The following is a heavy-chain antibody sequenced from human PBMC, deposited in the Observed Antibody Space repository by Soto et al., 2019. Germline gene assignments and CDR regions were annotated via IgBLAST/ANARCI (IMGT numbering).Heavy chain of an antibody. CDR2: IVVGSGNT. Sequence: SVKVSCKASGFTFTSSAVQWVRQARGQRLEWIGWIVVGSGNTNYAQKFQERVTITRDMSTSTAYMELSSLRSEDTAVYYCAADPKGRFSDLRYWGQGTLVTVSS. D-gene: IGHD3-3*01. CDR3: AADPKGRFSDLRY. V-gene: IGHV1-58*01. J-gene: IGHJ4*02. CDR1: GFTFTSSA.